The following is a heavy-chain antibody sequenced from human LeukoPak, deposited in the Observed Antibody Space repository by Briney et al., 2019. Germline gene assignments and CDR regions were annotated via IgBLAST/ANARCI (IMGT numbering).Heavy chain of an antibody. Sequence: PSETLSLTCTVSGGSISSYYWSWIRQPAGKGLEWIGRIYTSGSTNYNPSLKSRVTMSVDTSKNQFSLKLSSVTAADTAVYYCARDGGYSGYDALFDYWGQGTLVTVSS. CDR3: ARDGGYSGYDALFDY. J-gene: IGHJ4*02. CDR2: IYTSGST. D-gene: IGHD5-12*01. V-gene: IGHV4-4*07. CDR1: GGSISSYY.